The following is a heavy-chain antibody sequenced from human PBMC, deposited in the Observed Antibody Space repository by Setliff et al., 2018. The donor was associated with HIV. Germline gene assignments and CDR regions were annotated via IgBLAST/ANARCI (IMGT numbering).Heavy chain of an antibody. CDR1: GGSINIGSFY. J-gene: IGHJ5*02. V-gene: IGHV4-61*09. CDR2: VYTSGST. CDR3: ARGRGAWFEGSWFDP. Sequence: SETLSLTCTVSGGSINIGSFYWSWIRQPAGKGPEWLGHVYTSGSTYYDPSLASRVAISLDRSKNQFSLKLDSVTAADTALYFCARGRGAWFEGSWFDPWGQGILVTSPQ. D-gene: IGHD6-19*01.